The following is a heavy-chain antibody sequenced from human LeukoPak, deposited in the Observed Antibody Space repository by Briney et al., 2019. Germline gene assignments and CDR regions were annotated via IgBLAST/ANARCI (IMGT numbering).Heavy chain of an antibody. CDR1: GYTFSSYDSYG. CDR3: AREPRLELERFDY. Sequence: GASVKVSCKASGYTFSSYDSYGITWVRQAPGQGLEWMGWISAYNGNTNYAQKLQGRVTMTTDTSTSTAYMELRSLRSDDTAVYYCAREPRLELERFDYWGQGTLVTVSS. V-gene: IGHV1-18*01. CDR2: ISAYNGNT. J-gene: IGHJ4*02. D-gene: IGHD1-1*01.